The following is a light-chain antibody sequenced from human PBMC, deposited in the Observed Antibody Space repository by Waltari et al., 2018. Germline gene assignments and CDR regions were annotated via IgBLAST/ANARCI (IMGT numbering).Light chain of an antibody. CDR1: QSVSSY. CDR2: DAS. CDR3: QQRSNWPPLT. Sequence: EIVLTQSPATLSLSPGEGATLSCRASQSVSSYLAWYQQKPGQAPRLLIYDASNRASGIPARFSGSGFGTDFTLTISSLEPEDSAVYYCQQRSNWPPLTFGGGTKVEIK. J-gene: IGKJ4*01. V-gene: IGKV3-11*01.